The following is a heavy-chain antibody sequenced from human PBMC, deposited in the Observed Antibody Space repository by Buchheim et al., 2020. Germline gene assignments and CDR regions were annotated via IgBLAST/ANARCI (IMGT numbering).Heavy chain of an antibody. Sequence: QVQLVESGGGVVQPGRSLRLSCAASGFTFSSYGMHWVRQAPGKGLEWVAVISYDGSNKYYADSVKGRFTISRDNSKNTLYLQMNSLRAEDTAVYYCAKFKRNWDESYFDYWGQGTL. CDR1: GFTFSSYG. CDR3: AKFKRNWDESYFDY. D-gene: IGHD1-1*01. V-gene: IGHV3-30*18. J-gene: IGHJ4*02. CDR2: ISYDGSNK.